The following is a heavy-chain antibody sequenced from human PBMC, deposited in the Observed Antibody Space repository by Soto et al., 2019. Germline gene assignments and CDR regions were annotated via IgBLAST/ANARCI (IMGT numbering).Heavy chain of an antibody. Sequence: QITLKESGPTLVKPTQTLTLTCTFSGFSLSTSGVGVGWIRQPPGKAVKWLALIYWDDDKEYSPSLKSRRTITKDTSKNQVVLTMTNMDPVDTATYYCAHRTSRGHFDYWGQGSLVTVSS. CDR2: IYWDDDK. V-gene: IGHV2-5*02. CDR3: AHRTSRGHFDY. J-gene: IGHJ4*02. D-gene: IGHD2-2*01. CDR1: GFSLSTSGVG.